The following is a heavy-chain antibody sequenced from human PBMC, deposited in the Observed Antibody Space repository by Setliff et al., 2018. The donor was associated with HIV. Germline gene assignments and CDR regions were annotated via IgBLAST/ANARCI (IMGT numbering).Heavy chain of an antibody. CDR3: ARTYGSASKLDY. Sequence: SGPTLVNPTQTLTLTCTFSGFSLTTSGIRVTWVRQPPGKALEWLARIDWEDDKFYSTSLKTRLTISKDTSKNQVVLTMTNMGPLDTATYFCARTYGSASKLDYWGPGTLVTVAS. CDR1: GFSLTTSGIR. J-gene: IGHJ4*02. V-gene: IGHV2-70*04. D-gene: IGHD3-10*01. CDR2: IDWEDDK.